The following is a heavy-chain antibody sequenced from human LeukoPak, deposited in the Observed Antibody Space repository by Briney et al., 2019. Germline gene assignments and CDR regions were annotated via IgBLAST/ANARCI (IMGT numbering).Heavy chain of an antibody. Sequence: SETLSLSCTVSGGSISSGGYYWSWIRQHPGKGLEWIGYIYYSGSTYYNPSLKSRVTISVDTSKNQFSLKLSSVTAADTAVYYCARSGLSAARYSSSWYDYWGQGTLVTVSS. CDR3: ARSGLSAARYSSSWYDY. J-gene: IGHJ4*02. CDR1: GGSISSGGYY. V-gene: IGHV4-31*03. CDR2: IYYSGST. D-gene: IGHD6-13*01.